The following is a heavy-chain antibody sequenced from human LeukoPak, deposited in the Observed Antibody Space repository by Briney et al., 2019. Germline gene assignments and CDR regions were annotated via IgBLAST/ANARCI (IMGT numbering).Heavy chain of an antibody. D-gene: IGHD5-24*01. V-gene: IGHV4-34*12. CDR1: GESLNYYY. CDR3: ASGAWATRLHS. J-gene: IGHJ4*02. Sequence: PSETLSLTCAVYGESLNYYYWSWIRQSPEKGLEWIGEVFDGKTTNYNPSLKSRVTISAVPSSNQFSLNLKSVTAADTAVYYCASGAWATRLHSWAQGTLVIVSS. CDR2: VFDGKTT.